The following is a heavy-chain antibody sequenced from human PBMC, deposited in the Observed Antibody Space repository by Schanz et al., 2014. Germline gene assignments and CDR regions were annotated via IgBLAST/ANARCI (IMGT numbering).Heavy chain of an antibody. CDR2: IASGGSHT. J-gene: IGHJ3*02. D-gene: IGHD2-15*01. CDR1: GFTVNTNY. Sequence: EVQLVESGGGLIQPGGSLRLSCAVSGFTVNTNYMSWVRQAPGKGLEWVSTIASGGSHTFYADSVTGRFTISGDNSKNTLFLQMNSLRAEDTAMYYCARVLRGVLPATLGDAFDIWGQGTMVTISS. CDR3: ARVLRGVLPATLGDAFDI. V-gene: IGHV3-53*01.